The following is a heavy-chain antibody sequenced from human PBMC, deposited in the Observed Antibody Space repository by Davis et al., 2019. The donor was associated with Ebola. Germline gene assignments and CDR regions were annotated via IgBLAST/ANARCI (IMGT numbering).Heavy chain of an antibody. J-gene: IGHJ6*02. CDR3: ARGIAARFGMDV. V-gene: IGHV1-69*04. CDR1: GGTFSSYA. CDR2: IIPILGIA. Sequence: LVKASCKASGGTFSSYAISWVRQAPGQGLEWMGRIIPILGIANYAQKFQGRVTITADKSTSTAYMELSSLRSEDTAVYYCARGIAARFGMDVWGQGTTVTVSS. D-gene: IGHD6-6*01.